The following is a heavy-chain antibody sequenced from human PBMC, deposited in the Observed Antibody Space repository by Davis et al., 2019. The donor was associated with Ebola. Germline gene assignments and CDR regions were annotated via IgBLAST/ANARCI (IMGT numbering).Heavy chain of an antibody. CDR1: GFTFSSYS. V-gene: IGHV3-15*07. D-gene: IGHD2-8*01. J-gene: IGHJ6*02. Sequence: GESLKISCAASGFTFSSYSMNWVRQAPGEGLEWVCRIKSKPDGGPTDYAAPVKGRFTISRDASKHTMYLQLNSLKTEEPAVYYCTTGLGYCTNGVCYTWQGYYGMDVWGQGTTVTVSS. CDR2: IKSKPDGGPT. CDR3: TTGLGYCTNGVCYTWQGYYGMDV.